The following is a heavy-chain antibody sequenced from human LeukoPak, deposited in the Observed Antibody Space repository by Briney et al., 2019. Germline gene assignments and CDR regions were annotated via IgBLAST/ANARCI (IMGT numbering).Heavy chain of an antibody. D-gene: IGHD1/OR15-1a*01. Sequence: SSETLSLTCAVSGGSISSSNWWSWVRQPPGKGLEWIGEIYHSGSTNYNPSLRSRVTISVDTSKNQFSLKLSSVTAADTAVYYCARRGITGTWYYFDYWGQGTLVTVSS. CDR1: GGSISSSNW. V-gene: IGHV4-4*02. CDR2: IYHSGST. J-gene: IGHJ4*02. CDR3: ARRGITGTWYYFDY.